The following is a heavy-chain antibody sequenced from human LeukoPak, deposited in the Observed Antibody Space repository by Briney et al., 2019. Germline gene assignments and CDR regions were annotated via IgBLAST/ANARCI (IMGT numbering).Heavy chain of an antibody. CDR2: INPNSGGT. Sequence: ASVKVSCKASGYTFTGYYMHWVRQAPGQGLEWMGWINPNSGGTNYAQKFQGWVTMTRDTSISTAYMELSRLRSDDTAVYYCARDVPSGYCSSTSCYGDAFDIWGQGTMVTVSS. D-gene: IGHD2-2*01. CDR1: GYTFTGYY. J-gene: IGHJ3*02. CDR3: ARDVPSGYCSSTSCYGDAFDI. V-gene: IGHV1-2*04.